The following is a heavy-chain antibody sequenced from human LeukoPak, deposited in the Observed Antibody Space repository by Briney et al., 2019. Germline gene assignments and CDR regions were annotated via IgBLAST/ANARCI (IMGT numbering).Heavy chain of an antibody. V-gene: IGHV3-21*06. J-gene: IGHJ4*02. CDR2: MSDSGTFR. CDR3: VRDSEGYHSYYFDL. D-gene: IGHD1-1*01. Sequence: PGGSLRLSCAASGFTFETYSMNWVRQAPGQGLEWVSSMSDSGTFRYYADSVKGRFTISRDNAKNSLHLQMNSLRADDTAIYYCVRDSEGYHSYYFDLWGQGTLVTVSS. CDR1: GFTFETYS.